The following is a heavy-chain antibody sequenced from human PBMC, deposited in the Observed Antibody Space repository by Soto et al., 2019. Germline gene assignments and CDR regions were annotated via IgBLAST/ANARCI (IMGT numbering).Heavy chain of an antibody. J-gene: IGHJ5*02. CDR2: IYYSGSI. CDR3: ARQSGGWYNWFDP. Sequence: PSETLSLTCSVSGGSISSSSYYWGWIRQPPGKGLEWIGSIYYSGSIYYNPSLKSRVTISVDTSKNQFSLKLSSVTAAETAVYYCARQSGGWYNWFDPWGQGTLITVS. V-gene: IGHV4-39*01. CDR1: GGSISSSSYY. D-gene: IGHD6-19*01.